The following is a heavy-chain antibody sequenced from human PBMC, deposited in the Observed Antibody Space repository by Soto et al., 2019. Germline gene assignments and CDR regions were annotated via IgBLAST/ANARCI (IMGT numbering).Heavy chain of an antibody. CDR3: ARAVGPLSSDY. V-gene: IGHV1-69*02. CDR1: GGTFSSYT. Sequence: ASVKVSCKASGGTFSSYTISWVRQAPGQGLEWMGRIIPILGIANYAQKFQGRVTITADKSTSTAYMELSSLRSEDTAVYYCARAVGPLSSDYWGQGTLVTVSS. D-gene: IGHD3-16*02. CDR2: IIPILGIA. J-gene: IGHJ4*02.